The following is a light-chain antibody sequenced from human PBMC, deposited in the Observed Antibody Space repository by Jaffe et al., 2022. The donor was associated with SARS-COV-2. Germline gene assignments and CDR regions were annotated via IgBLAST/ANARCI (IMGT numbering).Light chain of an antibody. Sequence: AIRMTQSPSSFSASTGDRVTITCRASQGISSYLAWYQQKPGKAPNLLIYAASTLQSGVPSRFSGSGSETDFTLTISCLQSEDFATYYCQQYYSYPWTFGQGTKVEIK. CDR3: QQYYSYPWT. CDR2: AAS. J-gene: IGKJ1*01. V-gene: IGKV1-8*01. CDR1: QGISSY.